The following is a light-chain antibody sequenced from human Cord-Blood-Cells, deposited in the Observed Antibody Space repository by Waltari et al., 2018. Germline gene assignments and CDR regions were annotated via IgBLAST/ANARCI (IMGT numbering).Light chain of an antibody. CDR3: SSYAGSNNLV. CDR1: SSDGGGYNY. V-gene: IGLV2-8*01. Sequence: QSALTQPPSASGSPGQSVTISCTGTSSDGGGYNYVPWYQQHPGKPPNLMIYEVSKRPSGVPDRFSGSKSGNTASLTVSGLQAEDEADYYCSSYAGSNNLVFGGGTKLTVL. J-gene: IGLJ2*01. CDR2: EVS.